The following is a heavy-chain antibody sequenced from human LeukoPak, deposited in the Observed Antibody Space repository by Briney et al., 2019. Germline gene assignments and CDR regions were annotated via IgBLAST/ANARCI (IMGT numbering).Heavy chain of an antibody. V-gene: IGHV1-2*02. J-gene: IGHJ4*02. D-gene: IGHD2-2*01. CDR2: INPKSGGT. CDR1: GYTFTGYY. Sequence: ASVKVSCKASGYTFTGYYIHWVRQAPGQGLEWMGWINPKSGGTNYAQKFQGRVTMTRDTSISTAYMELSRLRYDDTAVYYCASLGDSTTATPDDEFDYWGQGTLVTVSS. CDR3: ASLGDSTTATPDDEFDY.